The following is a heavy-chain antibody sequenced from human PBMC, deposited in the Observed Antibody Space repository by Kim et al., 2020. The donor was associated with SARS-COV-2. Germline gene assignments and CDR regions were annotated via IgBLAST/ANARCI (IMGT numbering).Heavy chain of an antibody. Sequence: GGSLRLSCVASGLTFSKTGMHWVRQVPGKGLVWDSRINGDGSITTYADSVKGRFSISRDNAKNTLYLQMNSLRAEDTAVYYCAREAYSASWYVWGQGTLVTVSS. CDR3: AREAYSASWYV. J-gene: IGHJ4*02. D-gene: IGHD6-13*01. V-gene: IGHV3-74*01. CDR1: GLTFSKTG. CDR2: INGDGSIT.